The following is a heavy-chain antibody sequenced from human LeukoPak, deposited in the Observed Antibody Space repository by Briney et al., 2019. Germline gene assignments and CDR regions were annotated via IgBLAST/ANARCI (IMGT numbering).Heavy chain of an antibody. CDR3: ARDRGITMVRGVTPNYYGVDV. D-gene: IGHD3-10*01. V-gene: IGHV3-21*01. CDR1: GFTFSSYG. J-gene: IGHJ6*02. CDR2: ISSSSSYI. Sequence: PGGSLRLSCAASGFTFSSYGMNCVRQAPGKGLEWVSSISSSSSYIYYADSVKGRFTISRDNAKNSLYLQMNSLRAEDTAVYYCARDRGITMVRGVTPNYYGVDVWGQGTTVTVSS.